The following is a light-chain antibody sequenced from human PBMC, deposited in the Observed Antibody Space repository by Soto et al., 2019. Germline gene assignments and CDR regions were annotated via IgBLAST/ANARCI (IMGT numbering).Light chain of an antibody. Sequence: DIQMTQSPSSLSASVGDSVTISCRASQTISSRLSWYQQEPGKAPRLLIYAASRLQSGVPSRFTGSGSGTDFTLTISGVQPEDFATYYWQQSHSRVTFGQGTKVEIK. CDR3: QQSHSRVT. V-gene: IGKV1-39*01. CDR2: AAS. CDR1: QTISSR. J-gene: IGKJ1*01.